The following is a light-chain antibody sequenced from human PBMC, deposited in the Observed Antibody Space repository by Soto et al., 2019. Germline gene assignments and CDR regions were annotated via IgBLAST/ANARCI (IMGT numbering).Light chain of an antibody. CDR1: QTISSW. Sequence: EIQMAQSHSTLSGSVGDRVTITCRASQTISSWFAWYQQKPGKAPKLLIYKASTLKSGVPSRFSGSGSGTEFTLTISSLQSEDFAVYYCQQYNNWPITFGQGTRLEI. CDR2: KAS. V-gene: IGKV1-5*03. CDR3: QQYNNWPIT. J-gene: IGKJ5*01.